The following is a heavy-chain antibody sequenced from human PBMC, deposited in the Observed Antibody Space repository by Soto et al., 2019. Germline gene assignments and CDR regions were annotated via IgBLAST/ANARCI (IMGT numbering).Heavy chain of an antibody. CDR2: INQDGSEK. J-gene: IGHJ4*02. D-gene: IGHD2-15*01. CDR1: GLVFRSYW. Sequence: GGSLRLSCAASGLVFRSYWMSWVRQAPGKGLEWVANINQDGSEKYYVDSVRGRFIISRDNAENSLYLQMNSLRAEDTALYYCARDGVAAGLYLDNWGQGTQVTVSS. V-gene: IGHV3-7*01. CDR3: ARDGVAAGLYLDN.